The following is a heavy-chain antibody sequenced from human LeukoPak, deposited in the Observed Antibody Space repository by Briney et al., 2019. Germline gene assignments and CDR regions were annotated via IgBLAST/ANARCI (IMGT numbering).Heavy chain of an antibody. CDR3: ARNRIAARNNWFDP. CDR2: IYYSGST. V-gene: IGHV4-59*05. J-gene: IGHJ5*02. CDR1: GGSIRSYY. D-gene: IGHD6-6*01. Sequence: SETLSLTCTVSGGSIRSYYWSWIRQPPGRGLEWIGSIYYSGSTYYNPSLKSRVTISVDTSKNQFSLKLSSVTAADTAVYYCARNRIAARNNWFDPWGQGTLVTVSS.